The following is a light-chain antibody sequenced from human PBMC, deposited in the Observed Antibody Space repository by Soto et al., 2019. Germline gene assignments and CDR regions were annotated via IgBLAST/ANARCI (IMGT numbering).Light chain of an antibody. J-gene: IGKJ3*01. CDR3: QQTYLFPET. CDR1: QNSGDY. V-gene: IGKV1-39*01. Sequence: DIRMTQSPSSLSASAGDRVTITCRASQNSGDYLSWYQQKPGKAPKLLIYSAVSLQRGVPSRFRGSGSGTDFTLTISSLQPEDFATYYCQQTYLFPETFGPGTRVDIK. CDR2: SAV.